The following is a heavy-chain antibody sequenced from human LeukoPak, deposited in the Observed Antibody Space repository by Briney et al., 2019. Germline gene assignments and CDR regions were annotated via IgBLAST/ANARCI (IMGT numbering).Heavy chain of an antibody. CDR1: GGSISSYY. J-gene: IGHJ3*02. CDR2: IYYSGST. V-gene: IGHV4-59*01. Sequence: SQTLSLTCTVSGGSISSYYWSWIRQPPGKGLEWIGYIYYSGSTNYNPSLKSRVTISVDTSKNQFSLKLSSVTAADTAVYYCARHMVRGVHAFDIRGQGTMVTVSS. CDR3: ARHMVRGVHAFDI. D-gene: IGHD3-10*01.